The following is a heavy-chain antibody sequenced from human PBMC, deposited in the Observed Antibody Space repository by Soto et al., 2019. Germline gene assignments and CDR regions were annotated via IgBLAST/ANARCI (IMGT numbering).Heavy chain of an antibody. D-gene: IGHD1-7*01. J-gene: IGHJ6*02. CDR1: GGSFSGYY. V-gene: IGHV4-34*01. CDR3: ARGAGTTRNYGMDV. CDR2: INHSGST. Sequence: QVQLQQWGAGLLKPSETLSLTCAVYGGSFSGYYWSWIRQPPGKGLEWIGEINHSGSTNYNPSPKSRVTISVDTSKNQFSRKLRSVTAADTAVYYCARGAGTTRNYGMDVWGQGTTVTVSS.